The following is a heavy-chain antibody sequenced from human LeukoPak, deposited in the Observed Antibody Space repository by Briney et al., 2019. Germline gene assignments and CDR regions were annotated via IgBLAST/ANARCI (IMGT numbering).Heavy chain of an antibody. V-gene: IGHV3-53*01. D-gene: IGHD6-19*01. CDR2: IYSGGST. J-gene: IGHJ1*01. CDR3: ARNIAVAGIAEYFQH. Sequence: GGSLRLSCAASGFTVSSNYMSWVRQAPGKGLEWVSVIYSGGSTYYADSVKGRFTISRDNSKNTLYLQMNSLRAEDTAMYYCARNIAVAGIAEYFQHWGQGTLVTVSS. CDR1: GFTVSSNY.